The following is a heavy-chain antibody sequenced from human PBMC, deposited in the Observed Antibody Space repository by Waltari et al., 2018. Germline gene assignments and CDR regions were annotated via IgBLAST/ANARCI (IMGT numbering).Heavy chain of an antibody. CDR2: INQDGSGE. Sequence: VQLVESGGGLVQPGGSLRLSCPASGFTFSILWMSWSRQASGKGLEGVANINQDGSGEYYVDSVKGRFTISRDNARNSLYLQMNSLRAEDTAVYYCQRGDYWGQGTLVTVSS. V-gene: IGHV3-7*04. J-gene: IGHJ4*02. CDR3: QRGDY. CDR1: GFTFSILW.